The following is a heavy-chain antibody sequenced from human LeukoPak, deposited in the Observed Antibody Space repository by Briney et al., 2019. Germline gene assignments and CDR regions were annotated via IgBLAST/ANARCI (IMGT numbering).Heavy chain of an antibody. CDR2: IRYDGSNK. D-gene: IGHD3-3*01. CDR1: GFTFNNYG. J-gene: IGHJ4*02. CDR3: AKVDLWSGYYTGIEY. V-gene: IGHV3-30*02. Sequence: GRSLRLSCAASGFTFNNYGMHWVRQAPGKGLEWVTYIRYDGSNKYYTDSVKGRFTISRDNSKNMLYLQMNSLRAEETAVYYCAKVDLWSGYYTGIEYWGQGTLVTVSS.